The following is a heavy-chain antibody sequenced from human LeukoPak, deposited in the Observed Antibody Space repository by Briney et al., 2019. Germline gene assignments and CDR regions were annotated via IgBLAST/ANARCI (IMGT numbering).Heavy chain of an antibody. Sequence: SVKVSCRASGGTFSSYAISWVRQAPGQGLEWMGGIIPIFGTANYAQKFQGRVTITADESTSTAYMELSSLRSEDTAVYYCASGGGFGELQVDYWGQGTLVTVSS. CDR1: GGTFSSYA. CDR2: IIPIFGTA. V-gene: IGHV1-69*13. D-gene: IGHD3-10*01. CDR3: ASGGGFGELQVDY. J-gene: IGHJ4*02.